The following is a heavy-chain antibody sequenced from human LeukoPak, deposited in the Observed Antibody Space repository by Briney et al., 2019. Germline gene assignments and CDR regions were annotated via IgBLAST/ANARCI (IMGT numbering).Heavy chain of an antibody. V-gene: IGHV1-46*01. CDR2: INPSGGST. Sequence: ASVKVSCKASGYTFTSYYMHWVRQAPGQGLEWMGIINPSGGSTSYAQKFQGRVTMTRDMSTSTVYMELSSLRSEDTAVYYCARGARTLYYDFWSGYWVWGQGTLVTVSS. CDR3: ARGARTLYYDFWSGYWV. D-gene: IGHD3-3*01. J-gene: IGHJ4*02. CDR1: GYTFTSYY.